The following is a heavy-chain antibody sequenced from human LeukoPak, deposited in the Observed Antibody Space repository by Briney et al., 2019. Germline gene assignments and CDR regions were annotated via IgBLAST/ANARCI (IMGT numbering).Heavy chain of an antibody. CDR2: ISSSSSTI. CDR3: ARDGWSLPTLSSTYYYYGMDV. Sequence: GGSLRLSCAASGFTFSSYSMNWVRQAPGKGLEWVSYISSSSSTIYYADSVKGRFTISRDDAKNSLYLQMNGLRAEDTAVYYCARDGWSLPTLSSTYYYYGMDVWGQGTTVTVSS. J-gene: IGHJ6*02. CDR1: GFTFSSYS. D-gene: IGHD3-16*02. V-gene: IGHV3-48*01.